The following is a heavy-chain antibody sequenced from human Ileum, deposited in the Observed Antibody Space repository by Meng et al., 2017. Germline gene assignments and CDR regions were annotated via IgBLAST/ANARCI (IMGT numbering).Heavy chain of an antibody. CDR3: ARDKTLLEYGSGSYYLGGFDY. V-gene: IGHV1-18*01. Sequence: ASVKVSCKASGYTFTSYGISWVRQAPGQGLEWMGWISAYNGNTNYAQKLQGRVTMTTDTSTSTAYMELRSLRSDDTAVYYCARDKTLLEYGSGSYYLGGFDYWGQRTLVTVSS. D-gene: IGHD3-10*01. J-gene: IGHJ4*02. CDR1: GYTFTSYG. CDR2: ISAYNGNT.